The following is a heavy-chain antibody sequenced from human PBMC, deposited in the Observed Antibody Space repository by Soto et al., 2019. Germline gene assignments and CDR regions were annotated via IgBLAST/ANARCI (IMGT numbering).Heavy chain of an antibody. Sequence: QVQLVQSGAEVKKPGASVKVSCKASGYTFTSYGISWVRQAPGQGLEWMGWISAYNGNTNYAQKLQGRVTMTTDTPASTADMEVRSLRTDDPAAYSGARDYGCGELFDPWGQGALVTVSS. CDR2: ISAYNGNT. D-gene: IGHD3-10*01. CDR1: GYTFTSYG. V-gene: IGHV1-18*01. CDR3: ARDYGCGELFDP. J-gene: IGHJ5*02.